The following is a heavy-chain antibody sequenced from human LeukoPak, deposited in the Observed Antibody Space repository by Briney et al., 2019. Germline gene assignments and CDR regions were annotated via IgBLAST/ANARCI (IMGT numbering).Heavy chain of an antibody. Sequence: GASVKVSCKASGYTFTGYYMHWVRQAPGQGLEWMGWTNPNSGGTNYAQKFQGRVTMTRDTSISPAYMELSRLRSDDTAVYYCAREKRYCSGGSCYSSPIPNDYWGQGTLVTVSS. CDR3: AREKRYCSGGSCYSSPIPNDY. V-gene: IGHV1-2*02. D-gene: IGHD2-15*01. J-gene: IGHJ4*02. CDR1: GYTFTGYY. CDR2: TNPNSGGT.